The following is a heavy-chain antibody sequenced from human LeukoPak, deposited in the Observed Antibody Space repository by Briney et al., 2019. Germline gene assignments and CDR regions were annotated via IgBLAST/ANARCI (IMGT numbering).Heavy chain of an antibody. CDR3: ARLHYYDSSGPDDY. D-gene: IGHD3-22*01. CDR1: GGSFSGYY. J-gene: IGHJ4*02. CDR2: INHSGST. Sequence: SETLSLTCAVYGGSFSGYYWSWIRQPPGKGLEWIGEINHSGSTNYNPSLKSRVTISVDTPKNQFSLKLSSVTAADTAVYYCARLHYYDSSGPDDYWGQGTLVTVSS. V-gene: IGHV4-34*01.